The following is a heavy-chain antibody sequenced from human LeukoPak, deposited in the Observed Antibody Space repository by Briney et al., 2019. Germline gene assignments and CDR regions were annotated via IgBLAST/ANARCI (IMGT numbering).Heavy chain of an antibody. CDR3: ARSGWYALDY. CDR1: GGSISSSSYY. CDR2: IYTSGST. Sequence: SETLSLTCTVSGGSISSSSYYWSWIRQPAGRGLEWIGRIYTSGSTNYNPSLKSRVTMSVDTSKNQFSLKLSSVTAADTAVYYCARSGWYALDYWGQGTLVTVSS. D-gene: IGHD6-19*01. J-gene: IGHJ4*02. V-gene: IGHV4-61*02.